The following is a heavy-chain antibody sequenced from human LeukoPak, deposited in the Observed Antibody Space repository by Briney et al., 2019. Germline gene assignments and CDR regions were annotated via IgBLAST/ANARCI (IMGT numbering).Heavy chain of an antibody. CDR2: IIPIFGTA. CDR3: ARELSGYSRNWFDP. Sequence: GSSVKVSCKASGGTFSSYAISWVRQAPGQGLEWMGGIIPIFGTANYAQKFQGRVTITTDESTSTAYMELRSLRSEDTAVYYCARELSGYSRNWFDPWGEGTLVTVSS. D-gene: IGHD5-18*01. V-gene: IGHV1-69*05. CDR1: GGTFSSYA. J-gene: IGHJ5*02.